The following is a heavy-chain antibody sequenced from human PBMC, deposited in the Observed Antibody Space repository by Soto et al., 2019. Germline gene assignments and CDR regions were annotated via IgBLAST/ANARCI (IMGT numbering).Heavy chain of an antibody. CDR2: ARNKANSYTT. Sequence: GGSLRLSCAASGFSFADHHMNWVRQAPGKGLEWVGRARNKANSYTTEDAATVRGRFTISRGDSKNSLYLQMNSLRTDDTAVYYCVGESYYRLDYWGRGALVTVSS. CDR3: VGESYYRLDY. V-gene: IGHV3-72*01. J-gene: IGHJ4*02. D-gene: IGHD3-16*01. CDR1: GFSFADHH.